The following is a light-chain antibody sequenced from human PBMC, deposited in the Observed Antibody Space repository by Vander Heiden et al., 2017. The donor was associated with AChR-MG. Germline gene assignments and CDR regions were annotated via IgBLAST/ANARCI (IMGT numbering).Light chain of an antibody. CDR3: SSYTSSSTLV. V-gene: IGLV2-14*01. Sequence: QSALTQPASVPGSPGQSITIPCTGTSSDVGGYNYVSWYQQHPGKAPKLMIYDVSKRPSGVSNRFSGSKSGNTASLTISGLQAEDEADYYCSSYTSSSTLVFGTGTKVTVL. CDR1: SSDVGGYNY. J-gene: IGLJ1*01. CDR2: DVS.